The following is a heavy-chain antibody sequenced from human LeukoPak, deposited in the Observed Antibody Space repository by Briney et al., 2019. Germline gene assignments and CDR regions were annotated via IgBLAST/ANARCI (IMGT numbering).Heavy chain of an antibody. CDR1: GFTFSDHY. Sequence: GGSLRLSCAASGFTFSDHYMDWVRQAPGKGLEWVGRTRNKANSYTTEYAASVRGRFTISRDDSKNSLYLQMNSLRAEDTAIYYCAKDQGGQTEWYQLLFGGQGTLVTVSS. J-gene: IGHJ4*02. CDR3: AKDQGGQTEWYQLLF. D-gene: IGHD2-2*01. CDR2: TRNKANSYTT. V-gene: IGHV3-72*01.